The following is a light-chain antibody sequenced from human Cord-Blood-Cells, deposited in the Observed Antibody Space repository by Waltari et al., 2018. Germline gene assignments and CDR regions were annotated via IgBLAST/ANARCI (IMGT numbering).Light chain of an antibody. Sequence: QSALTQPASVSGSPGQSITISCPGTSRDAGGYNYVSWYQQHPGKAPKLMIYDVSNRPSGVSNRFSGSKSGNTTSLTISGLQAEDEADYYCSSYTSSSTRVFGTGTKVTVL. CDR1: SRDAGGYNY. J-gene: IGLJ1*01. CDR2: DVS. CDR3: SSYTSSSTRV. V-gene: IGLV2-14*01.